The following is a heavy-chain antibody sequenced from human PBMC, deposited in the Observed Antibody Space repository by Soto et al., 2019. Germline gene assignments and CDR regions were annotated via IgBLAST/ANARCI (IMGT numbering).Heavy chain of an antibody. V-gene: IGHV4-4*02. CDR3: ARTPWDGYTGYYFDY. Sequence: QVQLQESGPGLVKPSGTLSLTCAVSGGSISRSNWWSWVRQPPGKWLEWIGEIYHSGSTNYNPSLKSRVTISVDKSKNQFSLKLSSVTAADTAVYSCARTPWDGYTGYYFDYWGQGTLVTVSS. CDR2: IYHSGST. D-gene: IGHD5-18*01. J-gene: IGHJ4*02. CDR1: GGSISRSNW.